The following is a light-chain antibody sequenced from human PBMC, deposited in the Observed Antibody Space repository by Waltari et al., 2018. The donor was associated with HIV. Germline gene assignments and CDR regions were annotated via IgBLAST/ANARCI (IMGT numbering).Light chain of an antibody. J-gene: IGKJ5*01. CDR1: QSIATY. V-gene: IGKV3-11*01. Sequence: EIMLTQSPANLSLSLGERATLSCRASQSIATYLAWFQQKPGQAPRLLIYDASNRATGIPARFSGSGSGTDFTLTISSLEPEEFGIYYCQQRNIPITFGQGTRLEI. CDR2: DAS. CDR3: QQRNIPIT.